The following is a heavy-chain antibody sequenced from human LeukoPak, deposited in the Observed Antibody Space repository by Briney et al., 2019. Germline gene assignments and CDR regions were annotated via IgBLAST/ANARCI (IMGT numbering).Heavy chain of an antibody. CDR3: AKDLIVGHYDILTGYAPSLFDY. V-gene: IGHV3-30*18. CDR2: ISYDGSNK. Sequence: HSGGSLRLSCAASGFTFSSYGMHWVRQAPGKGLEWVAVISYDGSNKYYADSVKGRFTISRDNSKNTLYLQMNSLRAEDTAVYYCAKDLIVGHYDILTGYAPSLFDYWGQGTLVTVSS. D-gene: IGHD3-9*01. CDR1: GFTFSSYG. J-gene: IGHJ4*02.